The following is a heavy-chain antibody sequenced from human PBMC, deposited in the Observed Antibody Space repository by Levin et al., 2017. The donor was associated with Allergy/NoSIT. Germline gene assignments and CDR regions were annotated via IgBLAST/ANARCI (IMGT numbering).Heavy chain of an antibody. CDR2: LNPNTGGT. Sequence: ASVKVSCKASGFTFTIYDIHWVRQAPGQGLEWVGRLNPNTGGTDSAQKFMGRVTMTRDTSTTTAFMALTRLRPDDTAIYYCARETIAAPPSNWFDTWGQGALVTVSS. J-gene: IGHJ5*02. CDR1: GFTFTIYD. CDR3: ARETIAAPPSNWFDT. V-gene: IGHV1-2*06. D-gene: IGHD6-13*01.